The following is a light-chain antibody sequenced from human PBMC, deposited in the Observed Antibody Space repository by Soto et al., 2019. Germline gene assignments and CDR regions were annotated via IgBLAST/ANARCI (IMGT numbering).Light chain of an antibody. CDR3: QQRSDWPPIT. CDR1: QSISSY. J-gene: IGKJ5*01. Sequence: DIQMTQSPSSLSASVGDRVTITCRASQSISSYLSWYQQKPGKAPKLLINVASTLQSGVPSRFSGSGSGTDFTLTISTLEPEDFAVYYCQQRSDWPPITFGQGTRLEIK. CDR2: VAS. V-gene: IGKV1-39*01.